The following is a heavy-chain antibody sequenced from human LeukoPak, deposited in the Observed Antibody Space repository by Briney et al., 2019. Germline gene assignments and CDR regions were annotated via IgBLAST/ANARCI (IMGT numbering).Heavy chain of an antibody. CDR3: ARDGSGYYDTSGYRH. J-gene: IGHJ4*02. Sequence: PSETLSLTCTVSGGSISSYYWSWIRQPAGKGLEWIGRIYTSGSTDYNPSLKSRVTISIDTSKNQFSLKLSSVTAADTAVYYCARDGSGYYDTSGYRHWGQGTLVTVSS. CDR2: IYTSGST. D-gene: IGHD3-22*01. CDR1: GGSISSYY. V-gene: IGHV4-4*07.